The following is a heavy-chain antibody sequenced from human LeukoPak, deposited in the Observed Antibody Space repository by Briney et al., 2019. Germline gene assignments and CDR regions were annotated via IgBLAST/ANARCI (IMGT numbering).Heavy chain of an antibody. V-gene: IGHV1-3*01. Sequence: ASVKVSCKASGYTFTSYAMHWVRQAPGQRLEWMGWINAGNGNTKYSQKFQGRVTITRDTSASTAYMELSSLRSEDTAVYYCARDQWLVLNAFDIWGQGTMATVSS. CDR3: ARDQWLVLNAFDI. CDR2: INAGNGNT. D-gene: IGHD6-19*01. CDR1: GYTFTSYA. J-gene: IGHJ3*02.